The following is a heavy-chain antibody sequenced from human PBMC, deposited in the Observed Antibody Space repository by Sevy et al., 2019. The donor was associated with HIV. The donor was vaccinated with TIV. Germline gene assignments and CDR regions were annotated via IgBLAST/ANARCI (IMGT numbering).Heavy chain of an antibody. D-gene: IGHD3-22*01. CDR2: FDPEDGDT. CDR3: TTMEYYHNIIGSSSGDY. V-gene: IGHV1-24*01. Sequence: ASVKVSCKVSGYTLTKLDMHWVRQVPGKGLEWMGGFDPEDGDTFYAQKFQGRVTMTEDTSTDTAYMELSSLRSEDTAVYYCTTMEYYHNIIGSSSGDYWGQGTLVTVSS. CDR1: GYTLTKLD. J-gene: IGHJ4*02.